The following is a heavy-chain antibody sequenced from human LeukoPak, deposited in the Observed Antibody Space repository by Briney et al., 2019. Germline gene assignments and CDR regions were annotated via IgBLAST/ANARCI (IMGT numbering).Heavy chain of an antibody. CDR1: GYTFTGYY. CDR2: INPNSGGT. V-gene: IGHV1-2*06. Sequence: GASVKVSCXASGYTFTGYYIHWVRQAPGQGLEWMGRINPNSGGTNCAQKFQDRVTMTWDTAISTAYMELTRLRSDDTAVYYCARDGRQANAFVIWGQGTMVTVSS. CDR3: ARDGRQANAFVI. J-gene: IGHJ3*02.